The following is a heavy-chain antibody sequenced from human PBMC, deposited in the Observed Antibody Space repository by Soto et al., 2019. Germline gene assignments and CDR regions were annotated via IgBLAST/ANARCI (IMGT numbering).Heavy chain of an antibody. D-gene: IGHD2-15*01. CDR3: EREVVRGMDV. V-gene: IGHV1-8*01. Sequence: GASVKVFCKASGYTFTSYDLNWVRQATGQRLEGMGWMTRNSGNTGYAQKFQGRVTMTRNTSISTAYMELSSLRSEDTAVYYCEREVVRGMDVWCQGTTVTVSS. CDR1: GYTFTSYD. CDR2: MTRNSGNT. J-gene: IGHJ6*02.